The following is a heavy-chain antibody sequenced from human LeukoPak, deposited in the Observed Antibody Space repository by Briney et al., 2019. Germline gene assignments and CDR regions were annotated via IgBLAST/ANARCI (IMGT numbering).Heavy chain of an antibody. J-gene: IGHJ6*03. CDR2: IIPIFGTA. V-gene: IGHV1-69*13. CDR1: GYTFTSYG. CDR3: ARAAVKPPNYYYYYMDV. D-gene: IGHD4-17*01. Sequence: GASVKVSCKASGYTFTSYGISWVRQAPGQGLEWMGGIIPIFGTANYAQKFQGGVTITADESTSTAYMELSSLRSEDTAVYYCARAAVKPPNYYYYYMDVWGKGTTVTISS.